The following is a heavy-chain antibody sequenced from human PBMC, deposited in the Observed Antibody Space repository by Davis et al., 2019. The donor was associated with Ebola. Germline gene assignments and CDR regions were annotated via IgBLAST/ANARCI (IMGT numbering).Heavy chain of an antibody. CDR2: VYSVYAVGST. D-gene: IGHD3-10*01. CDR3: AADRSHRQFLDY. Sequence: PGGSLRLSCAASGFTFSDAWMTWVRQAPGKGLEWLSVVYSVYAVGSTFYADSVKGRFTISRDNSKNTVYLQMNSLRAEDTAVYYCAADRSHRQFLDYWGQGTLVTVSS. CDR1: GFTFSDAW. J-gene: IGHJ4*02. V-gene: IGHV3-66*01.